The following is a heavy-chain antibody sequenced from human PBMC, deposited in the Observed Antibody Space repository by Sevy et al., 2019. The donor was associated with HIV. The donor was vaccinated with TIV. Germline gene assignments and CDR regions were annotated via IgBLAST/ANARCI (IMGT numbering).Heavy chain of an antibody. CDR1: GYTFTDYY. Sequence: ASVKVSCKASGYTFTDYYIHWVRQAPGQGLEWMGWINPNSGATKYAREFQGRVTMTRDTSLTTVYMELTNLISDDTAVYYCARRGDFVSYALDVWGQGTTVTVSS. CDR3: ARRGDFVSYALDV. V-gene: IGHV1-2*02. CDR2: INPNSGAT. D-gene: IGHD3-16*01. J-gene: IGHJ6*02.